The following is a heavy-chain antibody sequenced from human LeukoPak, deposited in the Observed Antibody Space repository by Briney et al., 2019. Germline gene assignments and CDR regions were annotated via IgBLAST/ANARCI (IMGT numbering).Heavy chain of an antibody. CDR1: GFTFSSYA. Sequence: GGSLGLSCAASGFTFSSYAMSWVRQAPGKGLEWVSAISGSGSSTYYADSVKGRFTISRDNSKNTLYLQMNSLRAEDTAVYYRAKDAPLAGELLWFGELRFFDYWGQGTLVSVSS. CDR3: AKDAPLAGELLWFGELRFFDY. J-gene: IGHJ4*02. CDR2: ISGSGSST. V-gene: IGHV3-23*01. D-gene: IGHD3-10*01.